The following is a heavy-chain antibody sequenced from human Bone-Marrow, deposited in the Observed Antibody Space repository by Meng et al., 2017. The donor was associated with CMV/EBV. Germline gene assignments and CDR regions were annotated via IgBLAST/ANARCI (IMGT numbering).Heavy chain of an antibody. CDR1: GGSISSYY. CDR2: IYYSGST. V-gene: IGHV4-59*01. Sequence: SETLSLTCTVSGGSISSYYWSWIRQPPGKGLEWIGYIYYSGSTNYNPSLKSRVTISVDTSKNQFSLKLSSVTAADTAVYYCARARRGDYSGFDYWGQGTRVTGYS. CDR3: ARARRGDYSGFDY. D-gene: IGHD4-17*01. J-gene: IGHJ4*02.